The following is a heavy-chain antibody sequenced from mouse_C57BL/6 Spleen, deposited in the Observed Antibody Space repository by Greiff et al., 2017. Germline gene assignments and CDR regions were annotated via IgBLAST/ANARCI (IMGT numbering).Heavy chain of an antibody. CDR3: ARREGVFYYSNYVGYFDY. CDR2: IYPGDGDT. CDR1: GYAFSSYW. D-gene: IGHD2-5*01. V-gene: IGHV1-80*01. J-gene: IGHJ2*01. Sequence: QVQLKESGAELVKPGASVKISCKASGYAFSSYWMNWVKQRPGKGLEWIGQIYPGDGDTNYNGKFKGKATLTADKSSSTAYMQLSSLTSEDSAVYFCARREGVFYYSNYVGYFDYWGQGTTLTVSS.